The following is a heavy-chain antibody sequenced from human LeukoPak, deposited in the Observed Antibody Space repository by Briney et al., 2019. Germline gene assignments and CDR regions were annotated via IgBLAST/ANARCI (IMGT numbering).Heavy chain of an antibody. V-gene: IGHV3-33*01. CDR2: IFSHGSNG. CDR3: ARDGSGHNFDY. D-gene: IGHD5-12*01. J-gene: IGHJ4*02. Sequence: GGSLRLSCAASGFTFTYFGMHWVRQAPGKGLEWVSFIFSHGSNGYYADPVRGRFTISRDNSMNTLYLQMNSLRAEDTAVYYCARDGSGHNFDYWGQGTLVTVSS. CDR1: GFTFTYFG.